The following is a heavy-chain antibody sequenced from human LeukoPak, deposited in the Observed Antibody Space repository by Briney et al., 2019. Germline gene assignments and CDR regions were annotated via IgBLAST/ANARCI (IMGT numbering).Heavy chain of an antibody. Sequence: GGSLRLSCVASGFTFSPYTMNWVRQAPGKGLEWVSSVSSRGTYINYADSVKGRFTISRDDSKNSLYLQMDSLRAEDTAVYYCARGGGYCGGDCYGIDYWGQGTLVTVSS. J-gene: IGHJ4*02. CDR3: ARGGGYCGGDCYGIDY. V-gene: IGHV3-21*01. D-gene: IGHD2-21*01. CDR1: GFTFSPYT. CDR2: VSSRGTYI.